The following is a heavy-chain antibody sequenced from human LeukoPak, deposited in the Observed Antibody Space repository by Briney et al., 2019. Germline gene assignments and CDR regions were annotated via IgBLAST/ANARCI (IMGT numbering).Heavy chain of an antibody. CDR1: GGSISSSSYY. Sequence: SETLSLTCTVSGGSISSSSYYWGWIRQPPGKGLEWIGSIYYSGSTYYNPSLKSRVTISVDTSKNQFSLKLSSVTAADTAVYYCARDVDRNHWFDPWGQGTLVAVSS. V-gene: IGHV4-39*02. D-gene: IGHD1-14*01. CDR3: ARDVDRNHWFDP. CDR2: IYYSGST. J-gene: IGHJ5*02.